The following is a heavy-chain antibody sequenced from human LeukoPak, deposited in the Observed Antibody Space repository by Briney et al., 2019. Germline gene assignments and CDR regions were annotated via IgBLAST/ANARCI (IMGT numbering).Heavy chain of an antibody. D-gene: IGHD3-10*01. J-gene: IGHJ4*02. CDR1: GFTFTSYG. CDR3: ARDRFGELSVDY. Sequence: GGSLRLSCAASGFTFTSYGMHWVRQAPGKGLEWVAVVSYDGSNKYYADSVKGRFTISRDNSKNTLSLQMSSLRAEDTAVYYCARDRFGELSVDYWGQGTLVTVSS. V-gene: IGHV3-30*03. CDR2: VSYDGSNK.